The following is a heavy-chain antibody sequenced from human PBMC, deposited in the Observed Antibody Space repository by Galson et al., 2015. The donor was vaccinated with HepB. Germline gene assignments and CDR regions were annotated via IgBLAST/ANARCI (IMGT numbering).Heavy chain of an antibody. CDR1: GGSLDNYA. V-gene: IGHV1-69*04. CDR3: AKGNTYYFLSGSPGPEYYRLDV. D-gene: IGHD3-10*01. CDR2: IIPILGIA. Sequence: SVKVSCKASGGSLDNYALSWVRQVPGQGLEWMGRIIPILGIANHAQKFQGRVTTTADKSTNTVHMELRNLRREDTATFYCAKGNTYYFLSGSPGPEYYRLDVWGQGTTVTVSS. J-gene: IGHJ6*02.